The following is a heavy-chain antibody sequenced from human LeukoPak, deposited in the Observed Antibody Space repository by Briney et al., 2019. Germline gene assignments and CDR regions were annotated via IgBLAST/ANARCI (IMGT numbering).Heavy chain of an antibody. CDR3: ASRGHCSGGSCYHDAFDI. Sequence: SVKVSCKASEGTFSSYAISWVRQAPGQGLEWMGRIIPILGIANYAQKFQGRVTITADKSTSTAYMELSSLRSEDTAVYYCASRGHCSGGSCYHDAFDIWGQGTMVTVSS. CDR1: EGTFSSYA. D-gene: IGHD2-15*01. V-gene: IGHV1-69*04. CDR2: IIPILGIA. J-gene: IGHJ3*02.